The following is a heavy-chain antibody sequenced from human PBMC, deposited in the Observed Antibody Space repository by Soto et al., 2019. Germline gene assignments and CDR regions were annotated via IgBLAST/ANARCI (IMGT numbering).Heavy chain of an antibody. D-gene: IGHD3-22*01. CDR3: AGDSSYYDSSGYYKGGYTWFDP. CDR2: LSAYNGNT. CDR1: GYAFTSYG. Sequence: ASVKVSCKASGYAFTSYGISWVGQAPGQGLEWMGWLSAYNGNTNYAQKLQGRVTMTTDTSKSTAYMELRSLRSDDTAVYYCAGDSSYYDSSGYYKGGYTWFDPWG. V-gene: IGHV1-18*04. J-gene: IGHJ5*02.